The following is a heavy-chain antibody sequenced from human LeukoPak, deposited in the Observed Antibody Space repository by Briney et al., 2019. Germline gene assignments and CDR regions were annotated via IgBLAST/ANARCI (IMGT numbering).Heavy chain of an antibody. J-gene: IGHJ4*02. V-gene: IGHV3-33*01. CDR2: IWYDGSNK. Sequence: GGSLRLSCAASGFTFSSYGMHWVRQAPGKGLEWVAVIWYDGSNKYYADSVKGRFTISRDNSKNTLYLQMNSLRAEDTAVYYCARDLQVTTAPGFDYWGQGTLVTVSS. D-gene: IGHD4-17*01. CDR1: GFTFSSYG. CDR3: ARDLQVTTAPGFDY.